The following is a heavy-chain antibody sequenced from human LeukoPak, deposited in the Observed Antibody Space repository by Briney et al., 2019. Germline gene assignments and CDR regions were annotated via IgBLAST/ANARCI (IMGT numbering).Heavy chain of an antibody. CDR1: GGSISSSNW. Sequence: SETLSLTCAVSGGSISSSNWWSWVRQPPGKGLEWIGEIYHSGSTNYNPSLKSRVTISVDKSKNQFSLKLSSVTAADTAVYYCARSAGPRLWFGELLGWFDPWGQGTLVTVSS. V-gene: IGHV4-4*02. J-gene: IGHJ5*02. D-gene: IGHD3-10*01. CDR2: IYHSGST. CDR3: ARSAGPRLWFGELLGWFDP.